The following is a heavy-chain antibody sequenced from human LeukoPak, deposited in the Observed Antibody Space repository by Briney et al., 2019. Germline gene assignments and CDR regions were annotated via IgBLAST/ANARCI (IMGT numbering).Heavy chain of an antibody. CDR3: ARDSRIFGVVITNDAFDI. D-gene: IGHD3-3*02. V-gene: IGHV1-69*06. CDR2: SIPIFGTA. Sequence: ASVKVSCKSSVGTFSSYAISWVRQAPGQGLGWRGGSIPIFGTANYAQNFQGRVTITADKSTSTAYMELSSLRSEDTAVYYWARDSRIFGVVITNDAFDIWGQGTMVTVSS. CDR1: VGTFSSYA. J-gene: IGHJ3*02.